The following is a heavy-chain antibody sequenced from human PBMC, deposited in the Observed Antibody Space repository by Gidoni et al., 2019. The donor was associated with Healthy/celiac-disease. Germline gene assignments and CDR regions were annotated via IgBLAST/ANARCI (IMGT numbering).Heavy chain of an antibody. J-gene: IGHJ6*02. CDR2: IIPIFGTA. V-gene: IGHV1-69*01. CDR3: ARGDIVADSPYYYGMDV. Sequence: GLEWMGGIIPIFGTANYAQKFQGRVTITADESTSTAYMELSSLRSEDTAVYYCARGDIVADSPYYYGMDVWGQGTTVTVSS. D-gene: IGHD5-12*01.